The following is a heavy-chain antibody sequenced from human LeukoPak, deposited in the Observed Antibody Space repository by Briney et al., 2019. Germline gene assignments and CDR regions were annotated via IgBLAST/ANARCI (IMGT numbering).Heavy chain of an antibody. D-gene: IGHD2-15*01. CDR1: GFTFSTYT. J-gene: IGHJ4*02. V-gene: IGHV3-23*01. Sequence: GGSLRLSCIASGFTFSTYTMSWVRQAPGEGLKWVSGILVNGGIYYADSAKGRFTISRDNSKNTLYLQLNRLRAEDTAVYYCARDVLPYCSGGSCTIDYWGQVTLVTVSS. CDR3: ARDVLPYCSGGSCTIDY. CDR2: ILVNGGI.